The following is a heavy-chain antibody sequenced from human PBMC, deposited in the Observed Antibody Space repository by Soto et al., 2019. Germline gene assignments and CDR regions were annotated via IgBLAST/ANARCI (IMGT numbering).Heavy chain of an antibody. CDR2: IWYDGSNT. CDR3: ASSAA. CDR1: GFIFSSYG. J-gene: IGHJ5*02. V-gene: IGHV3-33*01. Sequence: GGSLRLCCAASGFIFSSYGMHWFHQAPSKGLEWVAVIWYDGSNTYYADPVKGRFTISRDNSKNTLFLKMDSLRDEDTAVYYCASSAAWGRGTLVTFSS. D-gene: IGHD6-19*01.